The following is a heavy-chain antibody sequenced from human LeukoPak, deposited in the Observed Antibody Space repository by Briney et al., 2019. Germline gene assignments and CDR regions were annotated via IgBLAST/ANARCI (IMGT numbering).Heavy chain of an antibody. CDR2: ISHDGTT. J-gene: IGHJ4*02. CDR1: GGSIDITNY. D-gene: IGHD2/OR15-2a*01. V-gene: IGHV4-4*02. CDR3: TRENRPFCPFAF. Sequence: SETLSLTCGVSGGSIDITNYWSWVRQAPGRGLEWIGEISHDGTTNYNSSLRSRVAMSFDRANNQFSLSLTSVTAADTAVYYCTRENRPFCPFAFWGQGVLVTVSS.